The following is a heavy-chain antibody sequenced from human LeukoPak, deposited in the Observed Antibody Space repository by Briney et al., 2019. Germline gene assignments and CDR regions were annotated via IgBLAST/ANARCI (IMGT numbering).Heavy chain of an antibody. CDR3: AKEYRESFDY. J-gene: IGHJ4*02. D-gene: IGHD3-10*01. CDR1: GFTVSSNY. Sequence: GGSLRLSCAASGFTVSSNYMSWVRQAPGKGLEWVSVIYSGGATYYTPSVKGRFTISRDNSKNTLYLHMTSLRAEDTAVYYCAKEYRESFDYWGQGTLVTVSP. CDR2: IYSGGAT. V-gene: IGHV3-53*01.